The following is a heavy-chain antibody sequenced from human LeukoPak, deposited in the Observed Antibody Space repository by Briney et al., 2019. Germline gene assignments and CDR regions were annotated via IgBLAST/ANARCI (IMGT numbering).Heavy chain of an antibody. Sequence: GGSLRLSCAASGFTFSSSVMSWVRQAPGKGLEWVSTFSGTSDRIYYADSVKGRFTISRDNSKNTLYLQMNSLRAEDTAVYYCAKRGGRPTYYFDSWGQGTLVTASS. V-gene: IGHV3-23*01. D-gene: IGHD2-15*01. J-gene: IGHJ4*02. CDR3: AKRGGRPTYYFDS. CDR1: GFTFSSSV. CDR2: FSGTSDRI.